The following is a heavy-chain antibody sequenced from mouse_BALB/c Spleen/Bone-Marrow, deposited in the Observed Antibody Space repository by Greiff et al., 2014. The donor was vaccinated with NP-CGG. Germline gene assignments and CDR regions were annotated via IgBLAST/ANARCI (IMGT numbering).Heavy chain of an antibody. CDR1: GFSLTSYG. CDR2: IWAGGST. V-gene: IGHV2-9*02. J-gene: IGHJ4*01. CDR3: ARDWLRRAMDY. D-gene: IGHD2-2*01. Sequence: VQVVESGPGLVAPSQSLSTTCTVSGFSLTSYGVHWVRQPPGKGLEWLGVIWAGGSTNYNSALMSRLSISKDNSKSQVFLKMNSLQTDDTAMYYCARDWLRRAMDYWGQGTSVTVSS.